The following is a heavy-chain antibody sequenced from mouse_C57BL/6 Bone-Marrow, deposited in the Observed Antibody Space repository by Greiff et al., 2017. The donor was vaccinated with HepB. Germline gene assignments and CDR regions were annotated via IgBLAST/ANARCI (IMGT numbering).Heavy chain of an antibody. CDR1: GYTFTDYN. CDR3: ARGRRYWYFDV. Sequence: EVQLQQSGPELVKPGASVKIPCKASGYTFTDYNMDWVKQSHGKSLEWIGDINPNNGGNIYNQKFKGKATLTVDKSSSTAYMELRSLTSEDTAVYYCARGRRYWYFDVWGTGTTVTVSS. J-gene: IGHJ1*03. V-gene: IGHV1-18*01. CDR2: INPNNGGN.